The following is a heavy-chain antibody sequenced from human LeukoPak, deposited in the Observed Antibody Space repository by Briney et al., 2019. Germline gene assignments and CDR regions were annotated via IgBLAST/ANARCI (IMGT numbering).Heavy chain of an antibody. V-gene: IGHV4-31*03. CDR2: IYYSGST. J-gene: IGHJ6*02. CDR3: ARHYCGGDCYHYYYGMDV. D-gene: IGHD2-21*02. Sequence: PSETLSLTCTVSGGSISSGGYYWSWIRQHPGKGLEWIGYIYYSGSTYYNPSLKSRVTISVDTSKNQISLKLSSVTAADTAVYYCARHYCGGDCYHYYYGMDVWGQGTTVTVSS. CDR1: GGSISSGGYY.